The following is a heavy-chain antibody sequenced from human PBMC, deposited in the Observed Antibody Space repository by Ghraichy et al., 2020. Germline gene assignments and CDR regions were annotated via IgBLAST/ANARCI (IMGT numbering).Heavy chain of an antibody. CDR2: IYYSGST. CDR1: GGSISSYY. CDR3: ARNGDSSSEFDY. Sequence: SETLSLTCTVSGGSISSYYWSWIRQPPGKGLEWIGYIYYSGSTNYNPSLKSRVTISVDTSKNQFSLKLSSVTAADTAVYYCARNGDSSSEFDYWGQGTLVTVSS. J-gene: IGHJ4*02. D-gene: IGHD6-6*01. V-gene: IGHV4-59*01.